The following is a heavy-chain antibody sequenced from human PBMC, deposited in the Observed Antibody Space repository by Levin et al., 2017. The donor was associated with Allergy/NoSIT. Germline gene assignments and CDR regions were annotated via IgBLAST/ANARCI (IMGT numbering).Heavy chain of an antibody. CDR2: VEKDGSKK. V-gene: IGHV3-7*01. J-gene: IGHJ4*02. Sequence: PGGSLRLSCAASGFTFSNHWMSWVRQAPGKGLEWVANVEKDGSKKYYVGSVKGRFTISRDNAKNSLFLQMNSLRAEDTAVYYCVRDTGYVESGYWGQGTLVTVFS. CDR3: VRDTGYVESGY. CDR1: GFTFSNHW. D-gene: IGHD5-12*01.